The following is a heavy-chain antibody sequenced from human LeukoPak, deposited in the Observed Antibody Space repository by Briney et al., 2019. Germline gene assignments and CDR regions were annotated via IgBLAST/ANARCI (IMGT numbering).Heavy chain of an antibody. D-gene: IGHD6-13*01. CDR2: ISSSSSYT. CDR3: ARDLKAAAVWYYYYGMDV. J-gene: IGHJ6*02. CDR1: GFTFSDYY. V-gene: IGHV3-11*06. Sequence: GGSLRLSCAASGFTFSDYYMSWIRQAPGKGLEWVSYISSSSSYTNYADSVKGRFTTSRDNAKNSLYLQMNSLRAEDTAVYYCARDLKAAAVWYYYYGMDVWGQGTTVTVSS.